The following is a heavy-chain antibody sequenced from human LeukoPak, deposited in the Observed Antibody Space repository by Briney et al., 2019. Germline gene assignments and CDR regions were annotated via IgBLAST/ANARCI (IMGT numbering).Heavy chain of an antibody. CDR1: GFTFSDYE. V-gene: IGHV3-48*03. Sequence: GGSLRLSCAVSGFTFSDYEINWVRQTPGKGLEWVSYISSSGTTIYYADSVRGRFTISRDNAKNSLYLQVSSLRAEDTAVYFCARRVGNGYIDYWGQGTLVTVSS. CDR3: ARRVGNGYIDY. D-gene: IGHD2-8*01. CDR2: ISSSGTTI. J-gene: IGHJ4*02.